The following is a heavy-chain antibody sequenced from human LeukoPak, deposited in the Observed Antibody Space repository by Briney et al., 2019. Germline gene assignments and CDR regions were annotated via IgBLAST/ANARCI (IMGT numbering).Heavy chain of an antibody. CDR2: IYYSGST. CDR1: GGSISSNSYY. CDR3: ARHGSTDYFDN. V-gene: IGHV4-39*01. D-gene: IGHD2-2*03. J-gene: IGHJ4*02. Sequence: SETLSLTCTVSGGSISSNSYYWGWIRQPPGKGLEWIGRIYYSGSTFYNPSLKSRVTISVDTSKNQFSLRLSSVTAADTAVYYCARHGSTDYFDNWGQGTLVTVSS.